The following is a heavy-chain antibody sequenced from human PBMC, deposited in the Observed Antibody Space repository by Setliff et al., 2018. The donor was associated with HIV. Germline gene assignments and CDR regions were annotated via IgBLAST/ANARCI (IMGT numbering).Heavy chain of an antibody. CDR3: ARGTGAYGSGSYYNLPLYYFDY. CDR1: GYTFTSYA. D-gene: IGHD3-10*01. J-gene: IGHJ4*02. V-gene: IGHV7-4-1*02. CDR2: INTNTGNP. Sequence: ASVKVSCKASGYTFTSYAMNWVRQAPGQGLEWMGWINTNTGNPTYAQGFTGRFVFSLDTSVSTAYLQISSLKAEDTAVYYCARGTGAYGSGSYYNLPLYYFDYWGQGTLVTVPQ.